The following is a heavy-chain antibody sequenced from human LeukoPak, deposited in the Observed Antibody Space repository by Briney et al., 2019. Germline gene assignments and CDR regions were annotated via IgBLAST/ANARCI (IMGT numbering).Heavy chain of an antibody. V-gene: IGHV4-4*07. CDR3: ARNSLYYFDY. Sequence: PSETLSLTCSVSGGSISGYYWSWIRQPAGKGLEWIGRIYPSGSPNYNPSLKSRVSMSVDTSKNQSSLILTSVTAADTAVYYCARNSLYYFDYWGQGTLVPVSS. CDR2: IYPSGSP. D-gene: IGHD3-16*01. CDR1: GGSISGYY. J-gene: IGHJ4*02.